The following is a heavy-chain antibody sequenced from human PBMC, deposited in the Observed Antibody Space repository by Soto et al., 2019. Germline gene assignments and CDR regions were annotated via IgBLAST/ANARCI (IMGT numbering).Heavy chain of an antibody. Sequence: SETLSLTCAVYGGSFSGYYWSWIRQPPGKGLEWIGEINHSGSTNYNPSLKSRVTISVDTSKNQFSLKLSSVTAADTAVYYCARGHRPGIAAAGTFDIWGQGTMVTVSS. CDR2: INHSGST. V-gene: IGHV4-34*01. CDR3: ARGHRPGIAAAGTFDI. CDR1: GGSFSGYY. D-gene: IGHD6-13*01. J-gene: IGHJ3*02.